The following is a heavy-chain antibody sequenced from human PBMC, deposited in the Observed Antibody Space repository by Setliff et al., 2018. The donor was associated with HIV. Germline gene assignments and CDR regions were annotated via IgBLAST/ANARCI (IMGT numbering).Heavy chain of an antibody. V-gene: IGHV4-39*07. J-gene: IGHJ4*02. CDR1: GVSINRTDHY. CDR3: ARDAGPHYGSGPPLEY. Sequence: SETLSLTCSVSGVSINRTDHYWGWIRQSPGKSLEWIGSVSQSGSTYYNPSLKSRLTMSIDTSKNQFSLKLSSVTATDTAVYYCARDAGPHYGSGPPLEYWGQGIQVTVSS. D-gene: IGHD3-10*01. CDR2: VSQSGST.